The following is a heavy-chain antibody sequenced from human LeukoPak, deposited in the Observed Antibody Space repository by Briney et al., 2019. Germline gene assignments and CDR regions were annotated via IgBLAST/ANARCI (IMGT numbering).Heavy chain of an antibody. D-gene: IGHD1-1*01. CDR2: IHHSGST. Sequence: SETLSLTCTVSGGSISSYYWSWIRQPPGKGLEWIGYIHHSGSTNYNPSLKSRVTISVNTSKNQFSLKLSSVTAADTAVYYCAGRYNWNDEGWFDPWGQGTLVTVSS. J-gene: IGHJ5*02. V-gene: IGHV4-59*01. CDR3: AGRYNWNDEGWFDP. CDR1: GGSISSYY.